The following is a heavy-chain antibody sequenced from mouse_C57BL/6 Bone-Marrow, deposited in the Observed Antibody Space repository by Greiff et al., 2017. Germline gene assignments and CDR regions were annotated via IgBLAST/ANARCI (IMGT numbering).Heavy chain of an antibody. CDR3: ARSSRTVPFAY. J-gene: IGHJ3*01. CDR2: IYPSDSET. CDR1: GYTFTSYW. Sequence: QVQLQQPGAELVRPGSSVKLSCKASGYTFTSYWMDWVNQRPGQGLEWIGNIYPSDSETHYNQKFKDKATLTVDKSSSTAYMQLSSLTSEDSAVYYCARSSRTVPFAYWGQGTLVTVSA. D-gene: IGHD1-1*01. V-gene: IGHV1-61*01.